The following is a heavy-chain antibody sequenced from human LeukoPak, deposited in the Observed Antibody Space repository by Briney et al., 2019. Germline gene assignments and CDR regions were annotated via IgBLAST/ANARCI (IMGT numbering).Heavy chain of an antibody. V-gene: IGHV1-18*01. D-gene: IGHD2-15*01. Sequence: GASVKVSCKASGYTFTSYGISWVRQAPGQGLEWMGWISAYNGNTNYAQKLQGRVTMTTDTSTSTAYMELRSLRSDDTAVYYCAREAGCSGGSCYSTINDYWGQGTLVTVSS. J-gene: IGHJ4*02. CDR2: ISAYNGNT. CDR3: AREAGCSGGSCYSTINDY. CDR1: GYTFTSYG.